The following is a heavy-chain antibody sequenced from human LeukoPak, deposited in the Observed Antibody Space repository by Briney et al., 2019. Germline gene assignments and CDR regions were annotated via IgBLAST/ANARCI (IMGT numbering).Heavy chain of an antibody. V-gene: IGHV4-59*01. J-gene: IGHJ3*02. CDR1: GGSISSYY. CDR3: AVAPSGAFDI. CDR2: IYYSGST. D-gene: IGHD7-27*01. Sequence: PSETLSLTCTVSGGSISSYYWSWIRQPPGKGLEWIGYIYYSGSTNYNPSLKSRVTISVDTSKNQFSLKLSSLTAADTAVYYCAVAPSGAFDIWGQGTMVTVSS.